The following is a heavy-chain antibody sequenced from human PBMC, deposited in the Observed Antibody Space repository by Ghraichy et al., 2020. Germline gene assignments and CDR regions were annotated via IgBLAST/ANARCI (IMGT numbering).Heavy chain of an antibody. D-gene: IGHD3-10*01. CDR2: IYYSGST. Sequence: SETLSLTCTVSGGSISSYYWSWIRQPPGKGLEWIGYIYYSGSTNYNPSLKSRVTISVDTSKNQFSLKLSSVTAADTAVYYCAREGSRDSLFDYWGQGTLVTVSS. J-gene: IGHJ4*02. CDR3: AREGSRDSLFDY. CDR1: GGSISSYY. V-gene: IGHV4-59*01.